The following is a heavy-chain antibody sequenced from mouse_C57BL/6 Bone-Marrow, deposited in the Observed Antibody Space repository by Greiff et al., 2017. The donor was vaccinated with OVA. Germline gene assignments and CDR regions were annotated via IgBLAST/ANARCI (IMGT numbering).Heavy chain of an antibody. CDR2: IDPNSGGT. Sequence: QVHVKQPGAELVKPGASVKLSCKASGYTFTSYWMHWVKQRPGRGLEWIGRIDPNSGGTKYNEKFKSKATLTVDKPSSTAYMQLSSLTSEDSAVYYCSRAAYYDYDGPYFAYWGQGTTLTVSS. CDR1: GYTFTSYW. CDR3: SRAAYYDYDGPYFAY. J-gene: IGHJ2*01. D-gene: IGHD2-4*01. V-gene: IGHV1-72*01.